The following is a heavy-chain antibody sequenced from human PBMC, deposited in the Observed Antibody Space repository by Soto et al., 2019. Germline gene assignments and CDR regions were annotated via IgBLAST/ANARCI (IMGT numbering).Heavy chain of an antibody. Sequence: ASVKVSCKVSGYTLTELSMHWVRQAPGKGLEWMGGFDPEDGETIYAQKFQGRVTMTEDTSTDTAYMELSSLRSEDTAVYYCATLDFWSGTTGYFDCWGQGTLVTVSS. D-gene: IGHD3-3*01. J-gene: IGHJ4*02. CDR2: FDPEDGET. V-gene: IGHV1-24*01. CDR3: ATLDFWSGTTGYFDC. CDR1: GYTLTELS.